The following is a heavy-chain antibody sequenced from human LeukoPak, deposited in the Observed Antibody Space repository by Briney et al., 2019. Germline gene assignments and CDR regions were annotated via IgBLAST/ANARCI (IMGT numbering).Heavy chain of an antibody. V-gene: IGHV4-61*02. D-gene: IGHD6-13*01. J-gene: IGHJ5*02. CDR2: IYTSGST. Sequence: SETLSLTCTVSGGSISSGSYYWSWSRQPAGKGLEWIGRIYTSGSTNYNPSLKSRVTISVDTSKNQFSLKLSSVTAADTAVYYCARRYSSSWYSFDPWGQGTLATVSS. CDR1: GGSISSGSYY. CDR3: ARRYSSSWYSFDP.